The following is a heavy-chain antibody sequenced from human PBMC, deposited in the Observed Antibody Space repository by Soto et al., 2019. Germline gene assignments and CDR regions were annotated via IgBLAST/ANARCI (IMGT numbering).Heavy chain of an antibody. J-gene: IGHJ4*02. V-gene: IGHV3-33*01. Sequence: QVQLVESGGGVVQPGRSLRLSCAAYGFTFSTYGMHWVRQAPGKGLEWVAVIWYDGSNKYYADSVKGRFTISRDNSKNTLYLQMNSLRVEDTAVYFCARKENIAVAGFDYWGQGTLVTVSS. D-gene: IGHD6-19*01. CDR3: ARKENIAVAGFDY. CDR1: GFTFSTYG. CDR2: IWYDGSNK.